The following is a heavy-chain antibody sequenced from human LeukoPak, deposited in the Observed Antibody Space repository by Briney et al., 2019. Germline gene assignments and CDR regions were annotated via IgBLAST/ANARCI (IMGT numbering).Heavy chain of an antibody. D-gene: IGHD3-10*01. Sequence: SQTLSLTRTVSGGSISSGGYYWSWIRQRPGKGLEWIGYIYYSGSTYYNPSLKSRVTISVDTSKNQFSLKLSSVTAADTAVYYCASNYYGSGTYRYWGQGTLVTVSS. CDR1: GGSISSGGYY. V-gene: IGHV4-31*03. CDR3: ASNYYGSGTYRY. J-gene: IGHJ4*02. CDR2: IYYSGST.